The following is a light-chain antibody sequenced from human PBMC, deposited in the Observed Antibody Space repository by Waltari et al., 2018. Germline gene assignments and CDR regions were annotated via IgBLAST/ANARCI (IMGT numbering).Light chain of an antibody. J-gene: IGLJ1*01. CDR1: SAINVDTSN. CDR2: YYSDSDT. CDR3: MIWTSNAAV. V-gene: IGLV5-37*01. Sequence: QPVLTQPPSSSASPGVSARLTCTLPSAINVDTSNLYWYQQQPGSRPRYHLYYYSDSDTGQGSGVPSRFSGSKDASANSGILLISGLQFEDDADYYCMIWTSNAAVFGTGTKVTVL.